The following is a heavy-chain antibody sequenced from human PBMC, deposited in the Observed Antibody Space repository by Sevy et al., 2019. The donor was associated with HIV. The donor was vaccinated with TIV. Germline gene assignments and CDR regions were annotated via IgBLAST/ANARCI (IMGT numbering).Heavy chain of an antibody. Sequence: ASVKVSCKVSGYTLTELSMHWVRQAPGKGLEWMGTFDPEDDEKIYAQKFQGRVTMTGDTSTDTAYMELSRLRSEDTAVYYCATTKDYYDTSGYPFDSWGQGTLVTVSS. D-gene: IGHD3-22*01. CDR3: ATTKDYYDTSGYPFDS. CDR1: GYTLTELS. V-gene: IGHV1-24*01. J-gene: IGHJ4*02. CDR2: FDPEDDEK.